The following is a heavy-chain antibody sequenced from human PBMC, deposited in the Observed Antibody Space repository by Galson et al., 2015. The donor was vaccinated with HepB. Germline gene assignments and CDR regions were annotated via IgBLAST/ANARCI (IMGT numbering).Heavy chain of an antibody. Sequence: ETLSLTCTVSGGSVSSSSYYWAWIRQPPGKGPEWIGTIFNGGSTYYNPSLKSRVTISVDRSNNQFSLNLRSVTAADTAVYYCARPPPLGPGHSFGYLAWGPKKPTLDHHAFDLWGQGTMVTVSS. J-gene: IGHJ3*01. CDR1: GGSVSSSSYY. V-gene: IGHV4-39*01. CDR3: ARPPPLGPGHSFGYLAWGPKKPTLDHHAFDL. CDR2: IFNGGST. D-gene: IGHD5-18*01.